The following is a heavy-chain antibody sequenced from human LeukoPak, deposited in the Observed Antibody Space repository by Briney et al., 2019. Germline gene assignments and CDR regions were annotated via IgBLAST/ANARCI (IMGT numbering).Heavy chain of an antibody. D-gene: IGHD2-15*01. CDR3: AREGCSGGSCYYNYYYMDV. V-gene: IGHV3-48*03. J-gene: IGHJ6*03. Sequence: GGSLRLSCAASGFTFSSYEMNWVRESPGKGREGVSYISTSGSTIYYADSVKGRFTISRDKAKNSLFLQMNSLRAEDTAVYYCAREGCSGGSCYYNYYYMDVWGKGTTVTVSS. CDR1: GFTFSSYE. CDR2: ISTSGSTI.